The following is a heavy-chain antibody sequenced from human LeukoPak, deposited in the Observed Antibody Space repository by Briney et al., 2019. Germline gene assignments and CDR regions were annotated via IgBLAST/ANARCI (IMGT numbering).Heavy chain of an antibody. D-gene: IGHD6-19*01. CDR1: GFTFSSYA. CDR3: AKVPLMAVAAYYFDY. Sequence: GGSLRLSCAASGFTFSSYAMSWVRQAPGKGLEWVSAISGSGGSTYYADSVKGRFTISRDNSKNTLYLQMNSLRAEDTAVYYRAKVPLMAVAAYYFDYWGQGTLVTVSS. CDR2: ISGSGGST. V-gene: IGHV3-23*01. J-gene: IGHJ4*02.